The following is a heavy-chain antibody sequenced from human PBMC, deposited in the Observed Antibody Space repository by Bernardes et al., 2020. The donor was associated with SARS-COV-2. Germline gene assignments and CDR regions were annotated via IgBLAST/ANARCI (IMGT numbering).Heavy chain of an antibody. CDR2: LSANNYNR. D-gene: IGHD3-3*01. CDR3: VKDDVLGGYYDRDYNIFDP. J-gene: IGHJ5*02. Sequence: GGSLRLSCLASGFKISSHGMSWVRQAPGKGLEWISTLSANNYNRHYSGSVEGRFLISRDDSTNTLYLQMNNLGTEDSAIYYCVKDDVLGGYYDRDYNIFDPWGRGTLVNVSS. V-gene: IGHV3-23*01. CDR1: GFKISSHG.